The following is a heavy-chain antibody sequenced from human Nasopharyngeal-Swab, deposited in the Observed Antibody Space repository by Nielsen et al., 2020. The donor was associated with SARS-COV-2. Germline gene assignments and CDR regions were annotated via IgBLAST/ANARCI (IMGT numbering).Heavy chain of an antibody. D-gene: IGHD3-16*02. V-gene: IGHV4-61*05. CDR1: GGSISSSTYY. Sequence: GSLRLSCTVSGGSISSSTYYWSWIRQPPGKGLEWIGYIYYTGSTMYNPSLKGRVTLSVDTSENQFSLRLTSVTAADSAVYYCARQDVSGSYRFMVYWGQGTLVTVSS. CDR2: IYYTGST. CDR3: ARQDVSGSYRFMVY. J-gene: IGHJ4*02.